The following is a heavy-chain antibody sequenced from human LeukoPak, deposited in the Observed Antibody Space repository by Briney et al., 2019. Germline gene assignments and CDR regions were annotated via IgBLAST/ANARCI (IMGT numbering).Heavy chain of an antibody. CDR3: ATDLGNYDFWSGYFDY. D-gene: IGHD3-3*01. CDR1: GYTLTELS. J-gene: IGHJ4*02. Sequence: ASVKVSCKVSGYTLTELSMHRVRQAPGKGLEWMGGFDPEDGETIYAQKFQGRVTMTEDTSTDTAYMELSSLRSEDTAVYYCATDLGNYDFWSGYFDYWGQGTLVTVSS. V-gene: IGHV1-24*01. CDR2: FDPEDGET.